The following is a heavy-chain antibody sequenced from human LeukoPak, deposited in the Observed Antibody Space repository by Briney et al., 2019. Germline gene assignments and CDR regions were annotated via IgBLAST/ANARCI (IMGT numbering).Heavy chain of an antibody. CDR2: IKSDRSST. D-gene: IGHD6-19*01. V-gene: IGHV3-74*01. CDR1: GFTFSSYW. J-gene: IGHJ4*02. CDR3: ARDREVVAGTAFDY. Sequence: GGSLRLSCAASGFTFSSYWMHWVRQAPGKGLVWVSRIKSDRSSTSYADSVKGRFTIARDNAKNTLYLQMNSLRAEDTAVYYCARDREVVAGTAFDYWGQGTLATVSS.